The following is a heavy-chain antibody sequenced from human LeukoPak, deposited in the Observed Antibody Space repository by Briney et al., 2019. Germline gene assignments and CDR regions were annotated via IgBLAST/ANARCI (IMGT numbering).Heavy chain of an antibody. V-gene: IGHV4-59*01. CDR3: ARSHYDFWSGSGMFDY. Sequence: SETLSLTCTVSGGSISSYYWSWIRQPPGKGLEWIGYIYYSGSTNYNPSLKSRVTISVDTSKNQFSLKPSSVTAADTAVYYCARSHYDFWSGSGMFDYWGQGTLVTVSS. CDR1: GGSISSYY. D-gene: IGHD3-3*01. CDR2: IYYSGST. J-gene: IGHJ4*02.